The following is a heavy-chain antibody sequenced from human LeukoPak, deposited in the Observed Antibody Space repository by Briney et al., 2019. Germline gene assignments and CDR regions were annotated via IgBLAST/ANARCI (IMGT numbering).Heavy chain of an antibody. Sequence: GGSLRLSCAASGFTFSSYAMSWVRQAPGKGLEWVSAISGSGGSTYYADSVKGRFTISRDNSKNTLYLQMNSLRAEDTAVYYCTKDTVNYYYSSGSYPDYWGQGTLVTVSS. V-gene: IGHV3-23*01. D-gene: IGHD3-10*01. CDR3: TKDTVNYYYSSGSYPDY. CDR1: GFTFSSYA. CDR2: ISGSGGST. J-gene: IGHJ4*02.